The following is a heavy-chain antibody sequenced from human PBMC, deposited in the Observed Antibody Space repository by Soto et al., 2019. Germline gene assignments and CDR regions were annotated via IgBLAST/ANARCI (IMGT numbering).Heavy chain of an antibody. V-gene: IGHV3-33*01. CDR1: GFTFSSYG. Sequence: QVQLVESGGGVVQPGRSLRLSCAASGFTFSSYGMHWVRQAPGKGLEWVAVIWYDGSNKYYADSVKGRFTISRDNSKNTQYLQMNSLRAEDTAVYYCARDRGVTTIDYWGQGTLVTVSS. D-gene: IGHD4-17*01. CDR3: ARDRGVTTIDY. CDR2: IWYDGSNK. J-gene: IGHJ4*02.